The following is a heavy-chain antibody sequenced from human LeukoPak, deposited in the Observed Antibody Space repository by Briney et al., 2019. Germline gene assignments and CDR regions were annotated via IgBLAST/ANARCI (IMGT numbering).Heavy chain of an antibody. CDR3: ARDYAGSPDY. CDR1: GFTFSTYW. D-gene: IGHD3-10*01. J-gene: IGHJ4*02. V-gene: IGHV3-74*03. CDR2: INGGRSTT. Sequence: GGSLRLSCTASGFTFSTYWINWVRQSPGKGLVWVALINGGRSTTTHADAVKGRFTISRDNAKNTAYLQMNSLRDEDTAVYFCARDYAGSPDYWGQGTLVTVSA.